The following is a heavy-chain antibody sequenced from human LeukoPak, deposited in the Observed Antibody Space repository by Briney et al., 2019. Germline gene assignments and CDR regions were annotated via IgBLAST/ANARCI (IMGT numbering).Heavy chain of an antibody. CDR3: AELGITMIGGV. CDR2: ISSSGSTI. V-gene: IGHV3-48*04. Sequence: GGSLRLSCAASGFTFRNYGMSWVRQAPGKGLEWVSYISSSGSTIYYADSVKGRFTISRDNAKNSLYLQMNSLRAEDTAVYYCAELGITMIGGVWGKGTTVTISS. D-gene: IGHD3-10*02. J-gene: IGHJ6*04. CDR1: GFTFRNYG.